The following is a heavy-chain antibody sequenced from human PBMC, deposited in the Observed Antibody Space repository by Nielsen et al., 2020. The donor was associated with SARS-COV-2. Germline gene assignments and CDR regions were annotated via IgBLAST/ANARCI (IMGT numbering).Heavy chain of an antibody. D-gene: IGHD5-18*01. V-gene: IGHV3-30-3*01. CDR1: GFTFSSYA. Sequence: GGSLRLSCAASGFTFSSYAMHWVRQAPGKGLEWVAVISYDGSNKYYADSVKGRFTISRDNSKNTLYLQMNSLRAEDTAVYYCARENTAMVNLYYYYYGMDAWGQGTTVTVSS. CDR2: ISYDGSNK. J-gene: IGHJ6*02. CDR3: ARENTAMVNLYYYYYGMDA.